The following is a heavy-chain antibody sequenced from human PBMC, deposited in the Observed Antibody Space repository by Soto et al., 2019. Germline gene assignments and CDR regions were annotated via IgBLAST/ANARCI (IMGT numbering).Heavy chain of an antibody. J-gene: IGHJ3*02. V-gene: IGHV3-21*01. CDR1: GFTFSSYS. D-gene: IGHD3-22*01. CDR2: ISSSSSYI. CDR3: ARDQPDSSGCYKAFDI. Sequence: EVQLVESGGGLVKPGGSLRLSCAASGFTFSSYSMNWVRQAPGKGLEWVSSISSSSSYIYYADSVKGRFTISRDNAKNSLYLQMNSLRAEDTAVYYCARDQPDSSGCYKAFDIWGQGTMVTVSS.